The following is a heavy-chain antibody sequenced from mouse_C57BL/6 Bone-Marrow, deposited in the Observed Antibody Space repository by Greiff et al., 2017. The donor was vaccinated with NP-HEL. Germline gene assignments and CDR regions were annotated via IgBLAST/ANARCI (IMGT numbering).Heavy chain of an antibody. CDR2: IHPNSGST. V-gene: IGHV1-64*01. CDR3: ARPLSLLWAYYAMDY. Sequence: QVQLKQPGAELVKPGASVKLSCKASGYTFTSYWMHWVKQRPGQGLEWIGMIHPNSGSTNYNEKFKSKATLTVDKSSSTAYMQLSSLTSEDSAVYYCARPLSLLWAYYAMDYWGQGTSVTVSS. D-gene: IGHD2-10*01. J-gene: IGHJ4*01. CDR1: GYTFTSYW.